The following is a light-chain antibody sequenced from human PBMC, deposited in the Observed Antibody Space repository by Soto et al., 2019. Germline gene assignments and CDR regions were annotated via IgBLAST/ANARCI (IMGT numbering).Light chain of an antibody. CDR1: QTITNNY. Sequence: EIVLTQSPGTLSLSPGERATLSCRASQTITNNYLAWYQQKPGQAPRLLIDDASRRATGIPDRFSGSGSGTDFTLTISRLDPEDFAVYYCQQCSTAPLTFGGGTKVEIK. CDR3: QQCSTAPLT. CDR2: DAS. V-gene: IGKV3-20*01. J-gene: IGKJ4*01.